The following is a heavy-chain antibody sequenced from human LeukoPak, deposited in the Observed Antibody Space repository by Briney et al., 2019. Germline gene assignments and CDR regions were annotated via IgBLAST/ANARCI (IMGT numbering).Heavy chain of an antibody. Sequence: GGSLRLSCSATGFTFSDYDMNWVRQAPGKGLGWVSSISYLSSHVYYGDSVKGRFSISRDNAKNSLYLQMNSLGAEDTAIYYCGRAFPPLRTSSAGDLWGQGILVTVSS. J-gene: IGHJ4*02. CDR1: GFTFSDYD. CDR2: ISYLSSHV. CDR3: GRAFPPLRTSSAGDL. D-gene: IGHD3-16*01. V-gene: IGHV3-21*01.